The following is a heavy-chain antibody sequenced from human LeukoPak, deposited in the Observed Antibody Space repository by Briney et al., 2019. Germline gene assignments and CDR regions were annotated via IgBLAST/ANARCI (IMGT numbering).Heavy chain of an antibody. CDR2: LSGRGGST. V-gene: IGHV3-23*01. J-gene: IGHJ4*01. D-gene: IGHD3-3*01. Sequence: GGSLRLSCSASGFIFSNYAMMWIRQTPAKGLEWVSGLSGRGGSTNYAQSVKGRFIISRDNSRNTVYLHMDNLRAEDTAIYYCVKESYDYWGQGTLVTVSS. CDR3: VKESYDY. CDR1: GFIFSNYA.